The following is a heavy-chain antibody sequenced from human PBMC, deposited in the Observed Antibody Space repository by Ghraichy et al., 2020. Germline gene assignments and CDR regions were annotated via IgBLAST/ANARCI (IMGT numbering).Heavy chain of an antibody. CDR1: GGSISSGGYY. V-gene: IGHV4-31*03. CDR3: ARGSDSSGYYYGPPPFDY. Sequence: SLNISCTVSGGSISSGGYYWSWIRQHPGKGLEWIGYIYYSGSTYYNPSLKSRVTISVDTSKNQFSLKLSSVTAADTAVYYCARGSDSSGYYYGPPPFDYWGQGTLVTVSS. D-gene: IGHD3-22*01. CDR2: IYYSGST. J-gene: IGHJ4*02.